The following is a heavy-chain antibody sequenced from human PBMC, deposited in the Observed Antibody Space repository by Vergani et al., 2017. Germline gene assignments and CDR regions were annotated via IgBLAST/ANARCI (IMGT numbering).Heavy chain of an antibody. V-gene: IGHV4-39*01. CDR1: GGSISSSNYY. D-gene: IGHD3-3*01. CDR3: ARIFGVVTRFFDY. J-gene: IGHJ4*02. CDR2: IYYSGST. Sequence: QLQLQESGPGLVKLSETLSLTCTVSGGSISSSNYYWGWIRQPPGKGLEWIGSIYYSGSTYYKPSLKSRVTISVDTSKNQFSLNLSSVTATDTAVYYCARIFGVVTRFFDYWGQGTLVTVSS.